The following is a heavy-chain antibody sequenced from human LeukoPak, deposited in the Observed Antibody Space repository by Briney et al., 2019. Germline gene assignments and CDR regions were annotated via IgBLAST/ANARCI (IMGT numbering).Heavy chain of an antibody. CDR1: GFTFDDYA. CDR2: ISWNSGSI. J-gene: IGHJ4*02. V-gene: IGHV3-9*01. CDR3: AKAKGHDYGDYLDY. Sequence: PGGSLRLSCAASGFTFDDYAMHWVRQAPGKGLEWVSGISWNSGSIGYADSVKGRFTISRDNAKNSLYLQMNSLGAEDTALYYCAKAKGHDYGDYLDYWGQGTLVTVSS. D-gene: IGHD4-17*01.